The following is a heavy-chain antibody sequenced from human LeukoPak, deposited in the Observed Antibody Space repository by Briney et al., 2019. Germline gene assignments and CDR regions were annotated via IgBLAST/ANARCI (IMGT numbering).Heavy chain of an antibody. J-gene: IGHJ4*02. Sequence: GGSLRLSCAASGFTFSSYWMSWVRQAPGKGLEWVANIKQDGSEKYYVDSVKGRFTISRANAKNSLYLQMNRLRAEDTAVYSCARARSRVSDYWGQGTLVTVSS. CDR3: ARARSRVSDY. D-gene: IGHD6-13*01. CDR1: GFTFSSYW. V-gene: IGHV3-7*01. CDR2: IKQDGSEK.